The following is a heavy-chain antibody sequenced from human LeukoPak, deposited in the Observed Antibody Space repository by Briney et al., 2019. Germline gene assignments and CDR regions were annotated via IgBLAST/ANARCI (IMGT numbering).Heavy chain of an antibody. J-gene: IGHJ5*02. CDR3: ARGLYCSSTSCYPGFDP. CDR1: GFTFSSYE. CDR2: ISSSGSTI. V-gene: IGHV3-48*03. D-gene: IGHD2-2*01. Sequence: PGGSLRLSCAASGFTFSSYEMNWVRQAPGKGLEWVSYISSSGSTIYYADSVKGRFTISRDNAKNSLYLQMNSLRAEDTAVYYCARGLYCSSTSCYPGFDPWGQGTLVTVSS.